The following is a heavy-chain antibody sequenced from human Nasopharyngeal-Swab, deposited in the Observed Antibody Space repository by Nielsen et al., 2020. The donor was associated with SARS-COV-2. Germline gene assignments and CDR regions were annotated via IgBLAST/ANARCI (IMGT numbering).Heavy chain of an antibody. D-gene: IGHD2-15*01. CDR1: GFTFSSYA. J-gene: IGHJ4*02. CDR2: ISGSGGST. Sequence: GESLKISCAASGFTFSSYAMSWVRQAPGKGLEWVSAISGSGGSTYYADSVKGRFTISRDNSKNTLYLQMNSLRAEDTAVYYCAKGGYLGYCSGGSCFFDYWGQGTLVTVSS. V-gene: IGHV3-23*01. CDR3: AKGGYLGYCSGGSCFFDY.